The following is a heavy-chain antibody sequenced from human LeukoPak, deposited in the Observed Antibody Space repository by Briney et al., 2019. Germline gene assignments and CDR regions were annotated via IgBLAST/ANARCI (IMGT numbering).Heavy chain of an antibody. CDR2: ISSSSSYI. CDR3: ARDTLLYADSPDAFDM. CDR1: GFTFSSYS. V-gene: IGHV3-21*01. J-gene: IGHJ3*02. D-gene: IGHD4-17*01. Sequence: KAGGSLRLSCAASGFTFSSYSMNWVRQAPGKGLEWVSSISSSSSYIYYADSVKGRFTISRDNAKKSLYLQMNSLRDEDTAVYYCARDTLLYADSPDAFDMWGQGTMVTVSS.